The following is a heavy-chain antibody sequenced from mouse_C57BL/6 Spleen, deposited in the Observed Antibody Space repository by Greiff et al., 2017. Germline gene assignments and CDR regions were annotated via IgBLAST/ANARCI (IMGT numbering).Heavy chain of an antibody. CDR2: IDPSDSYT. Sequence: QVQLQQSGAELVMPGASVKLSCKASGYTFTSYWMHWVKQRPGQGLEWIGEIDPSDSYTNYNQKFKGKSTLTVDKSSSTAYMQLSSLTSEDSAVYYCARGSDYWGQGTTLTVSS. V-gene: IGHV1-69*01. CDR3: ARGSDY. CDR1: GYTFTSYW. J-gene: IGHJ2*01.